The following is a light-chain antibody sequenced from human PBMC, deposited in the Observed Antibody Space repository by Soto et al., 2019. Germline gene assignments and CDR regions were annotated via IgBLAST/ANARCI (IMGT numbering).Light chain of an antibody. J-gene: IGKJ5*01. CDR3: QQYARSIT. CDR2: GAS. Sequence: EKVMTQSPATLSVSPGERATLSCRASQSVSSSYLAWYQQKPGQAPRLLIYGASSRATGIPDRFSGSGSGTDFTLTISSLEPEDFAVYYCQQYARSITFGQGTRLEIK. CDR1: QSVSSSY. V-gene: IGKV3-20*01.